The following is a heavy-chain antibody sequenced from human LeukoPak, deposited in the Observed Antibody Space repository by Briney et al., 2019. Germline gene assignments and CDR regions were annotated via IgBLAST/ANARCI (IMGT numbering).Heavy chain of an antibody. V-gene: IGHV4-4*07. Sequence: PSETLSLTCTVSGGSISSYYWSWIRQPAGKGLEWIGRIYTSGSTNYNPSLKSRVTISVDTSKNQFSLKLSSVTAADTAVYYCARRIQLWLRSPYYFDYWGQGALVTVSS. J-gene: IGHJ4*02. CDR1: GGSISSYY. CDR2: IYTSGST. D-gene: IGHD5-18*01. CDR3: ARRIQLWLRSPYYFDY.